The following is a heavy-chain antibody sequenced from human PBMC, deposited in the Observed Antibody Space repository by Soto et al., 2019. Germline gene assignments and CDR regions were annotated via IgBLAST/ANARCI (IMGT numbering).Heavy chain of an antibody. D-gene: IGHD2-21*02. J-gene: IGHJ6*02. CDR3: ARVMCGDCSSYYYYSMDV. V-gene: IGHV3-21*01. CDR2: IGTTSTYI. Sequence: EVQLVESGGGLVKPGGSLRLSCAASGFTFGTFTMSWVRQAPGKGLEWVSSIGTTSTYIYYTDSVRGRFTISRDNAKNSLYLQMNSLRAEDTAVYFWARVMCGDCSSYYYYSMDVWGQGTTVTVSS. CDR1: GFTFGTFT.